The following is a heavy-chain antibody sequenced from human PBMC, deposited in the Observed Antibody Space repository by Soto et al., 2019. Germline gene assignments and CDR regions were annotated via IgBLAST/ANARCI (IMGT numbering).Heavy chain of an antibody. CDR1: GGSISSYY. J-gene: IGHJ4*02. CDR2: IYYSGST. CDR3: GRGETDYDFWSGYYSPCLDY. Sequence: SETLSLTCTVSGGSISSYYWSWIRQPPGKGLEWIGYIYYSGSTNYNPSLKSRVTISVDTSKNQFSLKLSSVTAADTAVYYCGRGETDYDFWSGYYSPCLDYWGQGTLVTVSS. D-gene: IGHD3-3*01. V-gene: IGHV4-59*01.